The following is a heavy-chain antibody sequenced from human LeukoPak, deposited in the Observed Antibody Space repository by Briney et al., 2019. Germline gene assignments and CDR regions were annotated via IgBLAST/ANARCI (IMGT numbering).Heavy chain of an antibody. CDR1: GGSISSYY. Sequence: PSETLSLTCTVSGGSISSYYWSWIRQPPGKGLEWIGYIYYSGSTNYNPSLKSRVTISVDTSKNQFSLKLSSVTAADTAVYYCARDVVSSSFGAFDIWGQGTMVTVSS. CDR2: IYYSGST. CDR3: ARDVVSSSFGAFDI. V-gene: IGHV4-59*01. D-gene: IGHD6-13*01. J-gene: IGHJ3*02.